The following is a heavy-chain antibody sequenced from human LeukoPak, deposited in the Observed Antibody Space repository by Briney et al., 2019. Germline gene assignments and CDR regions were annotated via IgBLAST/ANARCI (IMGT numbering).Heavy chain of an antibody. CDR1: GYTFTSYD. Sequence: ASVKVSCKASGYTFTSYDINWVRQATGQGLEWMGWISAYNGNANYAQKLQGRVTMTTDTSTSTAYMELRSLRSDDTAVYYCARGDYYDSSAVFDYWGQGTLVTVSS. CDR3: ARGDYYDSSAVFDY. J-gene: IGHJ4*02. V-gene: IGHV1-18*01. D-gene: IGHD3-22*01. CDR2: ISAYNGNA.